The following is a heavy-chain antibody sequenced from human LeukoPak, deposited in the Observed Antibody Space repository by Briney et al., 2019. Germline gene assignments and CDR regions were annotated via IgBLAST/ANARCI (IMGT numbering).Heavy chain of an antibody. CDR2: IYYSGST. J-gene: IGHJ5*02. D-gene: IGHD5-18*01. CDR3: ARDSGYSYGLNWFDP. CDR1: GGTISRYY. V-gene: IGHV4-59*12. Sequence: SETLSLTCTVSGGTISRYYWSWIRQPPGKGLEWIGYIYYSGSTNYNPSLKSRVTISVDTSKNQFSLKLSSVTAADTAVYYCARDSGYSYGLNWFDPWGQGTLVTVSS.